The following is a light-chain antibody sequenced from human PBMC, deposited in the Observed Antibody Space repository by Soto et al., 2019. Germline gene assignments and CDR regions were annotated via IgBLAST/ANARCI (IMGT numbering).Light chain of an antibody. Sequence: QSALTQPASVSGSPGQSITISCTGTSSDVGGYNYVSWYQQHPGKAPKLMIYDVSNRPSGVSNRFSGSKSGNTASLTISELQAEDEADYYCSSYTSSSTPWVFGGGTSSPS. CDR3: SSYTSSSTPWV. CDR1: SSDVGGYNY. CDR2: DVS. V-gene: IGLV2-14*01. J-gene: IGLJ3*02.